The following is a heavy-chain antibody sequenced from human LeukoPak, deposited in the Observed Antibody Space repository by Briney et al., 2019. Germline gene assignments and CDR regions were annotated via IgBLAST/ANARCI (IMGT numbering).Heavy chain of an antibody. J-gene: IGHJ6*03. D-gene: IGHD3-10*01. Sequence: GGSLRLSCVASGFTISSNYMSWVRQAPGKGPEWLSDIYRGGTTYYAGSVKGRFTISRDNSKNTLYLQMNSLRAEDTAVYYCAKRAYGSGTEYYYYYYMDVWGKGTTVSVSS. V-gene: IGHV3-66*01. CDR3: AKRAYGSGTEYYYYYYMDV. CDR2: IYRGGTT. CDR1: GFTISSNY.